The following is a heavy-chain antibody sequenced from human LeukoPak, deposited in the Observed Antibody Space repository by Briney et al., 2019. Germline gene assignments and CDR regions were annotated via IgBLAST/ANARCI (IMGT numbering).Heavy chain of an antibody. CDR3: ARAEGSMLRGVIHFDY. J-gene: IGHJ4*02. CDR1: GGSISSGGYY. Sequence: SETLSLTCTVSGGSISSGGYYWSWIRQHPGKGLEWIGYIYYSGSTYYNPSLKSRVTISVDTSKNQFSLKLSSVTAADTAVYYCARAEGSMLRGVIHFDYWGQGTLVTVSS. V-gene: IGHV4-31*03. CDR2: IYYSGST. D-gene: IGHD3-10*01.